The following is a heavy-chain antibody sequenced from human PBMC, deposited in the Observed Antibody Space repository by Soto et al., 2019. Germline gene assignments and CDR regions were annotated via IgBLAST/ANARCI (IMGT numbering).Heavy chain of an antibody. D-gene: IGHD3-3*01. V-gene: IGHV1-18*04. Sequence: VKVSWKPSGSAHTGYSICWVLLAPGQGLEWMGGISAFNGNKNYAQKLQGRVTMTTDTSTSTAYMELRSLRSDDTAVYYCARVSAPVDGMDVWGQGTTVTVCS. CDR1: GSAHTGYS. J-gene: IGHJ6*01. CDR2: ISAFNGNK. CDR3: ARVSAPVDGMDV.